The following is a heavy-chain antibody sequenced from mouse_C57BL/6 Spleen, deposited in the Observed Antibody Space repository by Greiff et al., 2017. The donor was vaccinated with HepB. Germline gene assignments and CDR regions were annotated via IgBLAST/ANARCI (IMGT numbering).Heavy chain of an antibody. D-gene: IGHD2-4*01. V-gene: IGHV5-4*03. CDR2: ISDGGSYT. Sequence: EVKLVESGGGLVKPGGSLKLSCAASGFTFSSYAMSWVRQTPEKRLEWVATISDGGSYTYYPDNVKGRFTISRDNAKNNLYLQMSHLKSEDTAMYYCARRGYDYDVRDAMDYWGQGTSVTVSS. J-gene: IGHJ4*01. CDR1: GFTFSSYA. CDR3: ARRGYDYDVRDAMDY.